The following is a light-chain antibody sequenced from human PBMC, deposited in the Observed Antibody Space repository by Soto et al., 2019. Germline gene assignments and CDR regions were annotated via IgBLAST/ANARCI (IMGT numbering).Light chain of an antibody. J-gene: IGLJ1*01. Sequence: QSALTQPASVSGSPGQSVTISCAGTSTDVGGSRCVAWYQQHPGKAPNLIIYDVSNRPSGVSNRFSGSKSGNAASLTISGLQAEDEADYYCSSCTTFSSLEIFGTGTQLTVL. CDR1: STDVGGSRC. V-gene: IGLV2-14*03. CDR3: SSCTTFSSLEI. CDR2: DVS.